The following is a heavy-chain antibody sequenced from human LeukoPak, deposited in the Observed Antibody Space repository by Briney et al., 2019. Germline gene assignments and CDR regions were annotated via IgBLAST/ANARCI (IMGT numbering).Heavy chain of an antibody. Sequence: PGGSLRLSCAASGFTFSDYYMSWIRQAPGKGLEWVSYISSSSSYTNYADSVKGRFTISRDNAKNSLYLQMNNLRAEDTAVYYCAREVAPYGDYGTTRFDPWGQGTLVTVSS. CDR3: AREVAPYGDYGTTRFDP. V-gene: IGHV3-11*05. D-gene: IGHD4-17*01. CDR1: GFTFSDYY. J-gene: IGHJ5*02. CDR2: ISSSSSYT.